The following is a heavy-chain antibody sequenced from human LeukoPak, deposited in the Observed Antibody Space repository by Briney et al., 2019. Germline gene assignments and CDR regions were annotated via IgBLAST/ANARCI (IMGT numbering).Heavy chain of an antibody. V-gene: IGHV3-21*01. CDR1: GFTFSSYS. D-gene: IGHD2-15*01. CDR2: LSSSSSYI. Sequence: GGSLRLSCAASGFTFSSYSMNWVRQAPGKGLEWVSSLSSSSSYIYYADSVKGRFTISRDNAKNSLYLQMNSLRAEDTAVYYCASWDDGGSRGGMDVWGQGTTVTVSS. CDR3: ASWDDGGSRGGMDV. J-gene: IGHJ6*02.